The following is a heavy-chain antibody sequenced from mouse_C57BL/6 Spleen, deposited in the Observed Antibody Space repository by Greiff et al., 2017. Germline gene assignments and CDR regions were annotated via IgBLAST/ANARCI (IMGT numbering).Heavy chain of an antibody. J-gene: IGHJ2*01. V-gene: IGHV1-61*01. CDR3: ARSGDFDY. CDR2: IYPSDSET. CDR1: GYTFTSYW. D-gene: IGHD3-1*01. Sequence: QVQLQQPGAELVRPGSSVKLSCKASGYTFTSYWMDWVKQRPGQGLEWIGNIYPSDSETHYNQKFKDKATLTVDKSSSTAYMQLSSLTSEDSAVSYCARSGDFDYWGQGTTLTVSS.